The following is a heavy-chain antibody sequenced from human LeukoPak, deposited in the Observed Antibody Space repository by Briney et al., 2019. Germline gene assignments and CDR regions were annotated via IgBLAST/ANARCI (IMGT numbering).Heavy chain of an antibody. Sequence: GGSLRLSCTVSEFTFSDYYMSWIGQAPGKGLEWVSYIVSSGSVKYYADSVKGRFTISRDNAKNSLYLKMNSVRAADTDVYYCARDGSGSYSASFDYWGQGTLVTVSS. J-gene: IGHJ4*02. CDR2: IVSSGSVK. CDR1: EFTFSDYY. D-gene: IGHD3-10*01. V-gene: IGHV3-11*04. CDR3: ARDGSGSYSASFDY.